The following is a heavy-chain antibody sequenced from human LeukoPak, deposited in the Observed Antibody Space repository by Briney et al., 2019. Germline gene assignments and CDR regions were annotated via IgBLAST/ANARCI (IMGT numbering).Heavy chain of an antibody. D-gene: IGHD5-12*01. CDR1: GYPFTSYG. Sequence: GASVKVSCKASGYPFTSYGISWVRQAPGQGLEWMGWISPYNSNTNYAQKLQGRITMTTDTSTSTAYMELRSVRSDDTAVYYCARDLGGYSGYDYWFDAWGQGTLVTVSS. CDR3: ARDLGGYSGYDYWFDA. CDR2: ISPYNSNT. V-gene: IGHV1-18*01. J-gene: IGHJ5*02.